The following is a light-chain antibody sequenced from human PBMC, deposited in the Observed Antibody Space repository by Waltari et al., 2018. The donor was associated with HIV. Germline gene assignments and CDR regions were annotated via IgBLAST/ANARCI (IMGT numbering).Light chain of an antibody. V-gene: IGKV3-15*01. Sequence: IVMTQSPATLSPSPGERASLPCRPSQRVSSNLAWYQQKLGQAPRLLLYDAATSATAIPVRFSGSGSWTEFTLTISSLQSEDFAVYYCQQYNNWQGTFGQGTKLEIK. CDR2: DAA. CDR3: QQYNNWQGT. J-gene: IGKJ2*02. CDR1: QRVSSN.